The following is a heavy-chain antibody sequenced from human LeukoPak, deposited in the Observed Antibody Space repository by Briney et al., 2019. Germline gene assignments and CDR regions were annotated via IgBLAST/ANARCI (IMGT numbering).Heavy chain of an antibody. CDR3: ARVEYYYGSGIDTDY. J-gene: IGHJ4*02. CDR1: GYTFSNYG. V-gene: IGHV1-18*01. CDR2: ISAYSGHT. Sequence: ASVKVSCKASGYTFSNYGINWVRQVPGQGLEWMGWISAYSGHTKYAQKFQGRVTMTTDTSTSTACMELRSLRSDDTAVYYCARVEYYYGSGIDTDYWGQGTLVTVSS. D-gene: IGHD3-10*01.